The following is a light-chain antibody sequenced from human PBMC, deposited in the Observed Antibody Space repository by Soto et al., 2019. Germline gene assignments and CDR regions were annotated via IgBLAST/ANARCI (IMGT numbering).Light chain of an antibody. J-gene: IGLJ2*01. Sequence: QSLLTQPPSVSSAPGQRVTISCSGSSSNIGNHYVSWYLHLPGTAPQLLVYDNYKRPSGIPDRFSGSKSGTSATLGITGLQTGDEADYYCATWDSSLSAVIFGGGTKVTVL. V-gene: IGLV1-51*01. CDR2: DNY. CDR1: SSNIGNHY. CDR3: ATWDSSLSAVI.